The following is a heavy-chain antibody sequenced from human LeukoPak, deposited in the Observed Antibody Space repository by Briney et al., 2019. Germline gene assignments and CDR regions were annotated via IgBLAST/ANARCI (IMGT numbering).Heavy chain of an antibody. CDR3: AREGDFWSGYPIDHYYYMDV. D-gene: IGHD3-3*01. J-gene: IGHJ6*03. Sequence: GGSLRLSCSASGFTFSSYAMTWVRQAPGKGLEWVSTISGRGDLEFYTESVKGRFTISRDHSKNTGHLQMDSLRAEDTAIYYCAREGDFWSGYPIDHYYYMDVWGKGTTVTVTS. CDR2: ISGRGDLE. V-gene: IGHV3-23*01. CDR1: GFTFSSYA.